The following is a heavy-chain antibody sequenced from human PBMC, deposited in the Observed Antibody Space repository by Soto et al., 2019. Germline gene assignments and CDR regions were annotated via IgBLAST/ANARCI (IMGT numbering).Heavy chain of an antibody. D-gene: IGHD2-15*01. V-gene: IGHV3-23*01. Sequence: LRLSCAASGVTFSSYAMSWVRQAPGKGLEWVSAISGSGSTTYYADSVKGRFTISRDNAKNSLYLQMNSLRADDTAVYYCARAKDSMKGWFDPWGQGTLVTVSS. J-gene: IGHJ5*02. CDR3: ARAKDSMKGWFDP. CDR2: ISGSGSTT. CDR1: GVTFSSYA.